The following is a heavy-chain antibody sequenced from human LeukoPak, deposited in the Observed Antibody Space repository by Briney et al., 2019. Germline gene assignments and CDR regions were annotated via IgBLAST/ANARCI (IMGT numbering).Heavy chain of an antibody. CDR2: IRSKAYGGTT. D-gene: IGHD1-26*01. CDR3: TRSGNLDP. CDR1: GFTFGDYA. Sequence: GSLRLSCTASGFTFGDYAMSWVRQAPGKGLEWVGFIRSKAYGGTTEYAASVKGRFTISRDDSKSIAYLQMNSLKTEDTAVYYCTRSGNLDPWGQGTLVTVSS. V-gene: IGHV3-49*04. J-gene: IGHJ5*02.